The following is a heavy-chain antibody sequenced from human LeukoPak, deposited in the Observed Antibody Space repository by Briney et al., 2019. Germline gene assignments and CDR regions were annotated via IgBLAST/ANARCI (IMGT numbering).Heavy chain of an antibody. D-gene: IGHD3-22*01. CDR2: ITGSDGST. CDR1: GFTFSSYA. CDR3: AKEDYYDSSGYYF. V-gene: IGHV3-23*01. Sequence: GGSLRLSCAASGFTFSSYAMSWVRQAPGKGLDWVSAITGSDGSTFYADSVKGRFTISRDNSKNTLYLQMNGLRAEDTAVYYCAKEDYYDSSGYYFWGQGTLVTVSS. J-gene: IGHJ4*02.